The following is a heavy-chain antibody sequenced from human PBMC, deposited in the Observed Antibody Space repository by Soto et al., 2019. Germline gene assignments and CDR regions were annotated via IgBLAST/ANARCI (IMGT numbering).Heavy chain of an antibody. D-gene: IGHD2-15*01. CDR1: GGSISSGDYY. CDR2: IYYSGST. V-gene: IGHV4-30-4*01. CDR3: ARGHDCSGGSCLGVWFDP. J-gene: IGHJ5*02. Sequence: PSETLSLTCTVSGGSISSGDYYWSWIRQPPGKGLEWIGYIYYSGSTYYNPSLKSRVTISVDTSKNQFSLKLSSVTAADTAVYYCARGHDCSGGSCLGVWFDPWGQGTPVTVSS.